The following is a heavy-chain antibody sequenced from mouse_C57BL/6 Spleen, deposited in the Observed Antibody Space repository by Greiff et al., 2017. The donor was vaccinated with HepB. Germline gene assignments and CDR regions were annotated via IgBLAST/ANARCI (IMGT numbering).Heavy chain of an antibody. Sequence: DVQLQESGPGLVKPSQSLSLTCSVTGYSITSGYYWYWIRKFPGNILEWLGYISYDGSNNYNPSLKNRITITRDKSKNQFFLQLTSVTTEDTATYYCASLYYDYDDTRAIDYWGQGTSVTVSS. CDR3: ASLYYDYDDTRAIDY. V-gene: IGHV3-6*01. CDR1: GYSITSGYY. J-gene: IGHJ4*01. D-gene: IGHD2-4*01. CDR2: ISYDGSN.